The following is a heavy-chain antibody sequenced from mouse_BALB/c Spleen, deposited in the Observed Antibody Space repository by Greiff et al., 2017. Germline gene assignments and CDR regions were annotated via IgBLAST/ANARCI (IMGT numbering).Heavy chain of an antibody. V-gene: IGHV1S137*01. CDR3: ARPGGNPYAMDY. CDR2: ISTYYGDA. D-gene: IGHD1-1*02. CDR1: GYTFTDYA. J-gene: IGHJ4*01. Sequence: QVQLQQSGAELVRPGVSVKISCKGSGYTFTDYAMHWVKQSHAKSLEWIGVISTYYGDASYNQKFKGKATMTVDKSSSTAYMELARLTSEDSAIYYCARPGGNPYAMDYWGQGTSVTVSS.